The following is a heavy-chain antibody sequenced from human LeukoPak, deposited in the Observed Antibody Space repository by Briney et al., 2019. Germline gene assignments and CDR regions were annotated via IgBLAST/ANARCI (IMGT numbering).Heavy chain of an antibody. J-gene: IGHJ4*02. Sequence: PGGSLRLSCAASGFTFSSYSMNWVRQAPGKGLEWVSVISGGGGSTYYADSVKGRFTISRDNSKNTLYLQMNSLRAEDTAVYYCAKIYSGYYDSSGYTAYWGQGTLVTVSS. CDR3: AKIYSGYYDSSGYTAY. CDR2: ISGGGGST. D-gene: IGHD3-22*01. CDR1: GFTFSSYS. V-gene: IGHV3-23*01.